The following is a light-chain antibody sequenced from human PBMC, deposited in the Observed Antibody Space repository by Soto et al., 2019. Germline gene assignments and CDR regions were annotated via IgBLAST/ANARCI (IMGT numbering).Light chain of an antibody. J-gene: IGLJ1*01. CDR3: ASWYDSLNCDV. CDR2: NDN. Sequence: QLVLTQPPSASGTPGQRVTLSCSGSSSNIGTNAVNWYQHLPGTAPKLLIYNDNQRTSGIPDRLSGSKSGTSASLAISGLQSEDEADYYGASWYDSLNCDVFGPGTKLTVL. V-gene: IGLV1-44*01. CDR1: SSNIGTNA.